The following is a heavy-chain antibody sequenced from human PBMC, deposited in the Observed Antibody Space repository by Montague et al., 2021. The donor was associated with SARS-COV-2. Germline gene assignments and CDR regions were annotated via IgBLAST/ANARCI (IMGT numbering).Heavy chain of an antibody. V-gene: IGHV3-30*04. CDR3: ARAGVVDNGWYLGYFDH. D-gene: IGHD6-19*01. Sequence: SLRLSCAASGFSFTTFSMYWVRQAPGKGLEWVAVISSDGSNKYFPDSVRGRFTISRDRSQNTVFLQMNTLRPEDTGVYYCARAGVVDNGWYLGYFDHWGQGTLVTVSS. CDR1: GFSFTTFS. J-gene: IGHJ4*03. CDR2: ISSDGSNK.